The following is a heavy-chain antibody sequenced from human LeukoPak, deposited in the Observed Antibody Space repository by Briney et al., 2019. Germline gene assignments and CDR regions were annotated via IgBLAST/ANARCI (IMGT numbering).Heavy chain of an antibody. CDR2: INHSGST. J-gene: IGHJ2*01. CDR3: AKYGSPYYFDL. D-gene: IGHD2/OR15-2a*01. CDR1: GGSFSGYY. V-gene: IGHV4-34*01. Sequence: SETLSLTCAVYGGSFSGYYWSWIRQPPGKGLEWIGEINHSGSTNYNPSLKSRVTISVDTSKNQFSLKLSSVTAADTAVYYCAKYGSPYYFDLWGRGTLVTVSS.